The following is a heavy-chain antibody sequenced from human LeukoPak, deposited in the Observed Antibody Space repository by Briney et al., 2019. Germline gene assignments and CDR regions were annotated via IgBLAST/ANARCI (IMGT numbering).Heavy chain of an antibody. CDR1: GFIFSNYA. V-gene: IGHV3-30*04. Sequence: PGGSLRLSCAASGFIFSNYAMHWVRQAPGKGLEWLIFISYDGSNKYYADSVKGRFTISRDNSKNTLYLQMNSLRAKDTAVYYCARDTYGSDYWGQGTLVTVFS. CDR3: ARDTYGSDY. CDR2: ISYDGSNK. J-gene: IGHJ4*02. D-gene: IGHD3-10*01.